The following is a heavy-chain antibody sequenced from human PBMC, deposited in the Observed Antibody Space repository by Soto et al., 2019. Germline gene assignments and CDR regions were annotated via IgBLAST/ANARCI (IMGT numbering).Heavy chain of an antibody. D-gene: IGHD4-17*01. J-gene: IGHJ6*02. CDR2: ISSSSSYI. CDR3: ARLGMGGDYYYYGMDV. Sequence: NPGGSLRLSCAASGFTFSSYSMNWVRQAPGKGLEWVSSISSSSSYIYYADSVKGRFTISRDNAKNSLYLQMNSLRAEDTAVYYCARLGMGGDYYYYGMDVWGQGTTVTVSS. CDR1: GFTFSSYS. V-gene: IGHV3-21*01.